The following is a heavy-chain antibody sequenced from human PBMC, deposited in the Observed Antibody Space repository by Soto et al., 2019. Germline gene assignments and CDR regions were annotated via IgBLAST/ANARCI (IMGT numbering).Heavy chain of an antibody. D-gene: IGHD3-10*01. V-gene: IGHV3-9*01. CDR3: AKEKERFGEARLGYYGMDV. J-gene: IGHJ6*02. CDR2: ISWNSGGI. CDR1: GFTFDDYA. Sequence: EVQLVESGGGLVQPGRSLRLSCAASGFTFDDYAMHWVRQAPGKGLEWVSGISWNSGGIAYAGSVKGLFTITRDNAKNSLYLQMNSLRAEDTALYYCAKEKERFGEARLGYYGMDVWGQGTTVTASS.